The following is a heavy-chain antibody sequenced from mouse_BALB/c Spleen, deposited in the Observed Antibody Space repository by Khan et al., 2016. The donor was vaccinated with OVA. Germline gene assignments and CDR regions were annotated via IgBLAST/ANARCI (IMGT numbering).Heavy chain of an antibody. Sequence: VRLQQSGPELVKPGASVKIPCKASGYTFTDYNMDWVKQSHGKSLEWIGDITPNNGGTIYNQRFKSKATLTVDKSSSTAYMELRSLTSEDTAVYYCTRGGHGSPFDYWGQGTTLTVSS. D-gene: IGHD1-1*01. CDR1: GYTFTDYN. CDR2: ITPNNGGT. V-gene: IGHV1-18*01. CDR3: TRGGHGSPFDY. J-gene: IGHJ2*01.